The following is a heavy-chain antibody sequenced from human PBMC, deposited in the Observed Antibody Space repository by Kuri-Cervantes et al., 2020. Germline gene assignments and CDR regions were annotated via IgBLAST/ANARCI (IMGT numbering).Heavy chain of an antibody. CDR2: ISGSGGST. CDR3: AKDHLYGSDLY. Sequence: GGSLRLSCAASGFTFSSYAMSWVRQAPGKGLEWVSAISGSGGSTNYADSVEGRFTISRDNSKNTLYLQMNTLRAEDTAVYYCAKDHLYGSDLYWGQGTLVTVSS. V-gene: IGHV3-23*01. CDR1: GFTFSSYA. J-gene: IGHJ4*02. D-gene: IGHD3-10*01.